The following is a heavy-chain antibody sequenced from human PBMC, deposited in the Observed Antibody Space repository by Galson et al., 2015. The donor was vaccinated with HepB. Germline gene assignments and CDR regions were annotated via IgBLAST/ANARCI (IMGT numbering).Heavy chain of an antibody. CDR2: IWYDGSNK. J-gene: IGHJ4*02. Sequence: SLRLSCAASGFTFSSYGMHWVRQAPGKGLEWVAVIWYDGSNKYYADSVKGRFTISRDNSKNTLYLQMNSLRAEDTAVYYCARGRRAGRSEKLYYFDYWGQGTLVTVSS. CDR1: GFTFSSYG. CDR3: ARGRRAGRSEKLYYFDY. V-gene: IGHV3-33*01. D-gene: IGHD3-10*01.